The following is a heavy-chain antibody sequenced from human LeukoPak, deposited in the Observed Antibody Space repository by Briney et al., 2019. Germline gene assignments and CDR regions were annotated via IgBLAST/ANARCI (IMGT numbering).Heavy chain of an antibody. D-gene: IGHD3-22*01. CDR3: ARDRGPYDSSN. CDR2: IYSGGST. V-gene: IGHV3-66*01. CDR1: GFTVSSNY. Sequence: GGSLRLSCAASGFTVSSNYMSWVRQAPGKGLEWVSVIYSGGSTYYADSVKGRFTISRDNSKNTPYLQMNSLRAEDTAVYYCARDRGPYDSSNWGQGTLVTVSS. J-gene: IGHJ4*02.